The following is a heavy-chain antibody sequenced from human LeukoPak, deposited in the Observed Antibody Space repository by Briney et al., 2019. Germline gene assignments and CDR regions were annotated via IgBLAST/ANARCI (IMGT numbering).Heavy chain of an antibody. J-gene: IGHJ4*02. Sequence: SETLSLTCTVSGGSISSFHWSWIRQPPGKGLECIGYIYYSGSTDYNPSLKSRVTISIDTSKNQFSLRLNSVTAADTAVYYCARRFGWDSFDYWGQGTLVTVSS. D-gene: IGHD1-26*01. CDR2: IYYSGST. CDR3: ARRFGWDSFDY. V-gene: IGHV4-59*08. CDR1: GGSISSFH.